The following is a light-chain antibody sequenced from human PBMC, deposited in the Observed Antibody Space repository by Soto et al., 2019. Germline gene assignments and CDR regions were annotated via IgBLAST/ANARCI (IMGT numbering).Light chain of an antibody. J-gene: IGLJ1*01. V-gene: IGLV2-23*02. CDR2: EVS. CDR1: SNDIGHYNY. Sequence: QSVQTQPASVSGSPGQSITISCTGTSNDIGHYNYVSWYQHHPGKAPKIIIYEVSNRPSGVSSRFSGSKSGNTASLTISGLQAEDEADYYCCSYAGSSTYVFGTGTKVTVL. CDR3: CSYAGSSTYV.